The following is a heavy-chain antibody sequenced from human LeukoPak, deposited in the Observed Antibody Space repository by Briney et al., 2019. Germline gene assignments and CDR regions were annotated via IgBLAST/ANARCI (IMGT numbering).Heavy chain of an antibody. J-gene: IGHJ3*02. CDR2: IYYSGGT. Sequence: SETLSLTCTVSGGSISSYYWSWIRQPPGKGLEWIGYIYYSGGTNYNPSLKSRVTISVDTSKKQFSLRLSSVTAADTAVYYCARTNAFDIWGQGTMVTVSS. V-gene: IGHV4-59*08. CDR3: ARTNAFDI. CDR1: GGSISSYY.